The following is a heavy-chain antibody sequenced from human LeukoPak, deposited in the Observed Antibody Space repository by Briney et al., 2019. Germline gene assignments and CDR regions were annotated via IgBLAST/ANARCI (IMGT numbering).Heavy chain of an antibody. CDR1: GGSFSGYY. CDR3: ARSDYGDYEGQYYFDY. CDR2: INHSGST. V-gene: IGHV4-34*01. J-gene: IGHJ4*02. Sequence: SETLSLTCAVYGGSFSGYYWSWIRQPPGKGLGWIGEINHSGSTNYNPSLKSRVTISVDISKNQFSLKLSSVTAADTAVYYCARSDYGDYEGQYYFDYWGQGTLVTVSS. D-gene: IGHD4-17*01.